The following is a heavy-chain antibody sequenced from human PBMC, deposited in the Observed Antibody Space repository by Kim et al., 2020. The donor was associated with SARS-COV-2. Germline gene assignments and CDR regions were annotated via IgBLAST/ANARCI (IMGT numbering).Heavy chain of an antibody. CDR2: ISGNGGST. V-gene: IGHV3-23*01. J-gene: IGHJ5*02. CDR1: GFTFSRHA. Sequence: GGSLRLSCAASGFTFSRHAMSWVRQAPGKGMEWVSAISGNGGSTYYADSVKGRFTISRDNSKNTLYLQMDSLRAEDTAVYYCAKDEDPLLRGPNWFDPWGQGTLVTVSS. D-gene: IGHD2-15*01. CDR3: AKDEDPLLRGPNWFDP.